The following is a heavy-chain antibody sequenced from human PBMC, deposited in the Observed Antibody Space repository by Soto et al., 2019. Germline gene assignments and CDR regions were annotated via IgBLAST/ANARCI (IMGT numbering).Heavy chain of an antibody. CDR1: GYTFTGYY. J-gene: IGHJ4*02. D-gene: IGHD1-26*01. CDR2: INPNSGGT. CDR3: ARESPELSHDY. V-gene: IGHV1-2*04. Sequence: GASVKVSCKASGYTFTGYYMHWVRQAPGQGLEWMGWINPNSGGTNYAQKFQGWVTMTRDTSISTAYMELSRLRSDDTAVYYCARESPELSHDYWGQGTLVPVSS.